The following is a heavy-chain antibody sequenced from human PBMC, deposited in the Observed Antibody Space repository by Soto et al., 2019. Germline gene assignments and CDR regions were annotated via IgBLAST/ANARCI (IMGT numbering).Heavy chain of an antibody. CDR2: MRSKANSYAT. CDR1: GFTFSGAA. J-gene: IGHJ6*03. V-gene: IGHV3-73*01. CDR3: GRQASDFYNGSPCYYLDV. Sequence: EVQLVESGGGLVQPGGSLKLSCAASGFTFSGAAMHWVRQASGKGLEWLGRMRSKANSYATAYAASVKGRFTISRDDSANTAYLQMDSLKTEDTAVYYCGRQASDFYNGSPCYYLDVWGKGTTVTVSS. D-gene: IGHD3-3*01.